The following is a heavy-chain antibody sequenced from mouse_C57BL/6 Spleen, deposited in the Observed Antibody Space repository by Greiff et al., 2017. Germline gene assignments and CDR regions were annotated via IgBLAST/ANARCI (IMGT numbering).Heavy chain of an antibody. CDR2: ISSGGSYT. V-gene: IGHV5-6*01. Sequence: EVHLVESGGDLVKPGGSLKLSCAASGFTFSSYGMSWVRQTPDKRLEWVATISSGGSYTYYPDSVKGRFTISRDKAKNTLYLQMSSLKSEDTAMYYCARTTVEDYAMDYWGQGTSVTVSS. D-gene: IGHD1-1*01. CDR1: GFTFSSYG. J-gene: IGHJ4*01. CDR3: ARTTVEDYAMDY.